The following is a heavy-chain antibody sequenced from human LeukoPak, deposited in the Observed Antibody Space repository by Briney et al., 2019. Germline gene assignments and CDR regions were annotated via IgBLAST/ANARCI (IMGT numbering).Heavy chain of an antibody. CDR2: IKQDGSEK. Sequence: GRSLRLSCAASGSTFSSYGMHWVRQAPGKGLEWVANIKQDGSEKYYLDSVKGRFTISRDNAKNSLFLQMNSLRAEDTAMYYCATDSRSCRYWGQGTLVTVSS. CDR1: GSTFSSYG. J-gene: IGHJ4*02. V-gene: IGHV3-7*03. CDR3: ATDSRSCRY.